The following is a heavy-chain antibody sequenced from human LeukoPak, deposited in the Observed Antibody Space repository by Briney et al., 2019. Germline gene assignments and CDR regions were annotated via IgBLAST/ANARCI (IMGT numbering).Heavy chain of an antibody. J-gene: IGHJ5*02. D-gene: IGHD6-19*01. CDR1: GFTFEDYA. CDR2: ISWNSGSI. Sequence: PGRSLRLSCAASGFTFEDYAMHWVRQAPGKGLEWVSGISWNSGSIGYGDSVKGRFTISRDNAKNSLYLQMNSLRAEDTAVYYCARDRSAVAGVPHNWFDPWGQGTLVTVSS. V-gene: IGHV3-9*01. CDR3: ARDRSAVAGVPHNWFDP.